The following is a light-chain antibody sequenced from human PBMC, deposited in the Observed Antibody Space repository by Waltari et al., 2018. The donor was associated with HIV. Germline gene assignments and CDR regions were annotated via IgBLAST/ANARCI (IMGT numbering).Light chain of an antibody. CDR1: SSIIGSGYL. J-gene: IGLJ1*01. CDR3: QSHDSSLSGYV. CDR2: GNS. V-gene: IGLV1-40*01. Sequence: QSVLPQPPSVSAAPGQRVTIPCTGRSSIIGSGYLVHRYQQLPGTAPKLLISGNSNRPSGVPDRFSGSKSGTSASLAITGLQAEDEADYYCQSHDSSLSGYVFGTGTKVTVL.